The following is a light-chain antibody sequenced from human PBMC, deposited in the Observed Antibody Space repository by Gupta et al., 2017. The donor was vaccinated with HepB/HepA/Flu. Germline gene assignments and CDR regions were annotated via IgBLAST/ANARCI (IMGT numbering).Light chain of an antibody. V-gene: IGKV3-20*01. CDR3: QQDGSSPLA. CDR2: GAS. J-gene: IGKJ5*01. Sequence: EIVCTQSPGTPSLSPGERATRSCRASQSVRSSYVGWYLHKPGQAPRLLIYGASNRATGIPDRFSGSGSGTDFTLTISRLEPEDFAVYYCQQDGSSPLAFGQGTRLEIK. CDR1: QSVRSSY.